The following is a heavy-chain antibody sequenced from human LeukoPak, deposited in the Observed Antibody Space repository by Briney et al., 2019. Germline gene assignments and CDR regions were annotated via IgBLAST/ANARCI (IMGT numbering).Heavy chain of an antibody. Sequence: PSETLSLTCTVSGGSISSYYWSWIRQPPGKGLEWIGYIYYSGSTNYNPSLKSRVTISVDTSKNQFSLKLSSVTAADTAVYYCARSLSSSWYNWIDPWGQGTLVTVSS. CDR1: GGSISSYY. D-gene: IGHD6-13*01. J-gene: IGHJ5*02. V-gene: IGHV4-59*01. CDR2: IYYSGST. CDR3: ARSLSSSWYNWIDP.